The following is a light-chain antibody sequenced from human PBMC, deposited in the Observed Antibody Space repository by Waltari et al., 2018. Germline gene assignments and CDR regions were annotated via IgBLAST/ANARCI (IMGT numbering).Light chain of an antibody. J-gene: IGKJ1*01. V-gene: IGKV3-20*01. Sequence: SCRASQSVGRSLAWYQQKPGQAPRLLICGAASSATGIPDRFSGSGSGTDFSLTISRLAPDDLAVYYCQQYVRLPVTFGQGTKVEI. CDR1: QSVGRS. CDR2: GAA. CDR3: QQYVRLPVT.